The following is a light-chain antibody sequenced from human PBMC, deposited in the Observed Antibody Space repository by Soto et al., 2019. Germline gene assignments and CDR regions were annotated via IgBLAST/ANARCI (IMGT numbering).Light chain of an antibody. CDR1: NIGSKS. CDR3: QVWDSSSDLVV. J-gene: IGLJ2*01. CDR2: DDS. V-gene: IGLV3-21*02. Sequence: SSELTQPPSVSVAAGQTARITCGGNNIGSKSVHWYQQKPGQAPVLVVYDDSDRPSGIPERFSGSNSGNTATLTISRVEAGDEADYYCQVWDSSSDLVVFGGGTQLTVL.